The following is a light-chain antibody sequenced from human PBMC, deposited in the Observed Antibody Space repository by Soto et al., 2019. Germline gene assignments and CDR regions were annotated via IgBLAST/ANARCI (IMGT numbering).Light chain of an antibody. V-gene: IGKV1-39*01. J-gene: IGKJ2*01. Sequence: DIQMTQSPSALSASVGDRVTITCRASQSIATYVNWYQQQPGKVPKFIIYASSTLQSGVPSRFSGSGSGTEFTLTISSLQPEDFATYFCQQSFDTSPTFGQGTKVEIK. CDR3: QQSFDTSPT. CDR1: QSIATY. CDR2: ASS.